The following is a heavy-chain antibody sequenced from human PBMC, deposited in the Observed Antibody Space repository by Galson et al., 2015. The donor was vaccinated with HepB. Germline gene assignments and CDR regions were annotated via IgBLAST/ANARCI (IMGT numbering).Heavy chain of an antibody. Sequence: SLRLSCAASGFTFSSYAMSWVRQAPGKGLQWVSAISGSGGSTYYADSVKGRFTISRDNSKNTLYLQMNSLRAEDTAVYYCAKESCSSTSCYIFEYWGQGTLVTVSS. CDR1: GFTFSSYA. D-gene: IGHD2-2*02. J-gene: IGHJ4*02. CDR2: ISGSGGST. V-gene: IGHV3-23*01. CDR3: AKESCSSTSCYIFEY.